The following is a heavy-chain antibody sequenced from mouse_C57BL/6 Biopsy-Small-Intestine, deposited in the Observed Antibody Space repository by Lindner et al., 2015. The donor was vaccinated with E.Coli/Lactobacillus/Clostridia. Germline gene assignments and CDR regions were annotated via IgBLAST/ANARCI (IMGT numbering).Heavy chain of an antibody. J-gene: IGHJ2*01. V-gene: IGHV1-42*01. D-gene: IGHD2-4*01. CDR2: INPITGGT. CDR1: GYSFTGYY. CDR3: ARSYYDYLDY. Sequence: EVQLQESGPELVKPGASVKISCKASGYSFTGYYMNWVKQSPEKSLEWIGEINPITGGTAYNQKFKAKATLTIDKSSSTAYMQLNSLTSEDSAVYYCARSYYDYLDYWGQGTTLTVSS.